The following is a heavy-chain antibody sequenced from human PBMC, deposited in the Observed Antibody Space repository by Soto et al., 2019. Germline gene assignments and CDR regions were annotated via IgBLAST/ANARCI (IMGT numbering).Heavy chain of an antibody. CDR1: GGTFSSYT. V-gene: IGHV1-69*02. CDR2: IIPILGIA. Sequence: SVKVSYKASGGTFSSYTISWVRQAPGQGLEWMGRIIPILGIANYAQKYQGRVTITADKSTSTAYMELSSLRSEDTAVYYCARVADYGDYAFDYWGQGTLVTVSS. D-gene: IGHD4-17*01. CDR3: ARVADYGDYAFDY. J-gene: IGHJ4*02.